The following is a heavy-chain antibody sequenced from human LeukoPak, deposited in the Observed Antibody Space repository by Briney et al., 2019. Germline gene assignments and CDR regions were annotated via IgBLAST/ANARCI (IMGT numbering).Heavy chain of an antibody. CDR1: GYSFTSYW. D-gene: IGHD3-10*01. CDR2: IYPGDSDT. CDR3: ARFGEYNTNPGVY. J-gene: IGHJ4*02. V-gene: IGHV5-51*04. Sequence: GESLKISCKGSGYSFTSYWIGWVRQMPGKGLEWMGIIYPGDSDTRYSPSFQGQVTISADKPISTAYLQWSSLKASDSAMYYCARFGEYNTNPGVYWGQGTLVTVSS.